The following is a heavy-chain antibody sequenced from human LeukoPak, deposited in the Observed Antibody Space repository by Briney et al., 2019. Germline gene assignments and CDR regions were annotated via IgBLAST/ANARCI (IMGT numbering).Heavy chain of an antibody. Sequence: GGSLRLSCAASGFTFSSHTMNWVRQAPGKGLEWVSSISSSSSYIYYADSVKGRFTISRDNAKNSLYLQMNSLRAEDTAVYYCAKDSSGGWLRSYYFDSWGQGTLVTVSS. J-gene: IGHJ4*02. D-gene: IGHD5-24*01. CDR2: ISSSSSYI. CDR3: AKDSSGGWLRSYYFDS. CDR1: GFTFSSHT. V-gene: IGHV3-21*01.